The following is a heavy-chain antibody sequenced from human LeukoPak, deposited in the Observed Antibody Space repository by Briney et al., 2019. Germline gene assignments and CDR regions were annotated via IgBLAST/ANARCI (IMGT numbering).Heavy chain of an antibody. D-gene: IGHD2-2*02. Sequence: GGSLRLSCAASGFTFSTYWMSWVRQAPGKGLEWVANIKQDGSEKYYVDSVKGRFTISRDNAKNSLYLQMNSLRAEDTAVYYCAKDVVPAAIAYFDYWGQGTLVTVSS. J-gene: IGHJ4*02. V-gene: IGHV3-7*01. CDR1: GFTFSTYW. CDR3: AKDVVPAAIAYFDY. CDR2: IKQDGSEK.